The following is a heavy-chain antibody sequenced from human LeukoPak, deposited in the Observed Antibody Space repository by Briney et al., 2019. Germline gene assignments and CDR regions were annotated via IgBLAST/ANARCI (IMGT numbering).Heavy chain of an antibody. V-gene: IGHV3-23*01. J-gene: IGHJ5*02. CDR1: GFTFSSYA. D-gene: IGHD4-11*01. Sequence: PGGSLRLSCAASGFTFSSYAMSWVRQAPGKGLAWVSAISGRGGRTHYADSVKGRFTISRDNPKNTLYLQMNSLRAEDTAVYYCANNDYNNPEAWGQGTLVTVSS. CDR2: ISGRGGRT. CDR3: ANNDYNNPEA.